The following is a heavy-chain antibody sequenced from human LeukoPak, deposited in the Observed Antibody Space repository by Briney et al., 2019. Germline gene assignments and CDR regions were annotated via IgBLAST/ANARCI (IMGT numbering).Heavy chain of an antibody. V-gene: IGHV4-59*01. CDR3: ARVMVVTSLGYWYFDL. CDR2: IYYSGST. CDR1: GFTFDDYA. D-gene: IGHD4-23*01. Sequence: GSLRLSCAASGFTFDDYAMHWVRQPPGKGLEWIGYIYYSGSTNYNPSLRSRVTISGDTSKNQFSLKLNSVTAADTAVYYCARVMVVTSLGYWYFDLWGRGTLVTVSS. J-gene: IGHJ2*01.